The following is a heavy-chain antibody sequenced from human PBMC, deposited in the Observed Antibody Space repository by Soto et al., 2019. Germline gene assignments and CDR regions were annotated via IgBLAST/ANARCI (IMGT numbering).Heavy chain of an antibody. CDR2: ISWNSGSI. D-gene: IGHD4-17*01. V-gene: IGHV3-9*01. J-gene: IGHJ4*02. CDR3: AKDIYGDYGFYFDY. CDR1: GFTFDDYA. Sequence: EVQLVESGGGLVQPGRSLRLSCAASGFTFDDYAMHWVRQAPGKGLEWVSGISWNSGSIGYADSVKGRFTISRDNAKNSLYLQMKSLRAEDTALYYCAKDIYGDYGFYFDYWGQGTLVTVSS.